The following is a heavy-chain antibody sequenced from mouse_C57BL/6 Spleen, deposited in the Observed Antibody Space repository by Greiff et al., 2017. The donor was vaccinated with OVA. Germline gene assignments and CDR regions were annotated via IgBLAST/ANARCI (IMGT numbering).Heavy chain of an antibody. J-gene: IGHJ4*01. D-gene: IGHD1-1*01. CDR1: GYTFTSYW. V-gene: IGHV1-69*01. Sequence: VKLQQPGAELVMPGASVKLSCKASGYTFTSYWMHWVKQRPGQGLEWIGEIDPSDSYTNYNQKFKGKSTLTVDKSSSTAYMQLSSLTSEDSAVYYCARREESSYAMDYWGQGTSVTVSS. CDR2: IDPSDSYT. CDR3: ARREESSYAMDY.